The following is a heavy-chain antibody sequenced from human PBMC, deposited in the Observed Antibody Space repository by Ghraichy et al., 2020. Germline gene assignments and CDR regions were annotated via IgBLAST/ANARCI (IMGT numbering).Heavy chain of an antibody. D-gene: IGHD3-10*01. CDR3: VRVQSTPLGLGFGVIY. V-gene: IGHV4-39*01. J-gene: IGHJ4*02. CDR1: GVSVTNSNYY. Sequence: SETLSLTCTVSGVSVTNSNYYWGWMRQAPIKGLEWIGTIYYDGNTYYNPSLESRVTISVDTSKNQFSLKLTSVTAADTTIYYCVRVQSTPLGLGFGVIYWGQGTLVTVSS. CDR2: IYYDGNT.